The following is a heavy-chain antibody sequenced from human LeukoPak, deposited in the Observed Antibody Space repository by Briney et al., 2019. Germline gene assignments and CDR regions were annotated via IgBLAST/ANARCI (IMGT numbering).Heavy chain of an antibody. Sequence: SETLSLTCAVYGGSFSGYYWSWIRQPPGKGLEWIGEINHSGSTNYNPSLKSRVTISVDTSKNQISLKLSSVTAADTAVYYCARATMIVAIYYFDYWGQGTLVTVSS. D-gene: IGHD3-22*01. J-gene: IGHJ4*02. CDR3: ARATMIVAIYYFDY. V-gene: IGHV4-34*01. CDR2: INHSGST. CDR1: GGSFSGYY.